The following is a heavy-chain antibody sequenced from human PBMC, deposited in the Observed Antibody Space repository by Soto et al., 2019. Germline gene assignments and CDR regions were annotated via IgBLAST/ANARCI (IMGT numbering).Heavy chain of an antibody. J-gene: IGHJ5*02. Sequence: SVKVSCKASGGTFSSYAISWVRQAPGQGREWMGGIIPIFGTANYAQKFQGRVTITADKSTSTAYMELSSLRSEDTAVYYCAQYSSSASPWKATNWFDPWGQGTLVTVSS. CDR3: AQYSSSASPWKATNWFDP. D-gene: IGHD6-6*01. CDR1: GGTFSSYA. V-gene: IGHV1-69*06. CDR2: IIPIFGTA.